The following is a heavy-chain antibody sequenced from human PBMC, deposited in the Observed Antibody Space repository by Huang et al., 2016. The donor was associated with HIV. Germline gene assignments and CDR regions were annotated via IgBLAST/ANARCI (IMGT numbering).Heavy chain of an antibody. D-gene: IGHD1-7*01. V-gene: IGHV3-15*07. CDR1: GFSFSSAW. Sequence: EVQLVESGGGLVKPGGSLRLSCEVSGFSFSSAWMNWVRQAPGKGVEWVGRIKRKTERGTTDYAAPVKGRFTISRDDSKNTLYLQMNSLKTEDTGVYYCTTGTRDYLNAFDIWGQGTKVTVSS. CDR3: TTGTRDYLNAFDI. CDR2: IKRKTERGTT. J-gene: IGHJ3*02.